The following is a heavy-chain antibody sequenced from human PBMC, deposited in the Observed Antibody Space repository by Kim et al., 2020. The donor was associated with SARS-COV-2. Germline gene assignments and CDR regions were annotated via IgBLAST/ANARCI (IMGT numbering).Heavy chain of an antibody. V-gene: IGHV3-9*01. CDR3: ARHDFIGNIY. CDR1: GFIFDDYA. CDR2: ITKDSANI. D-gene: IGHD1-1*01. Sequence: GGSLRLSCVASGFIFDDYAMHWVRQAPGKGLEWISIITKDSANIHYVDSVKGRFTISRDNAKNSLYLAMSSLRAEDTGFYYCARHDFIGNIYWGLGTLVSVSS. J-gene: IGHJ4*02.